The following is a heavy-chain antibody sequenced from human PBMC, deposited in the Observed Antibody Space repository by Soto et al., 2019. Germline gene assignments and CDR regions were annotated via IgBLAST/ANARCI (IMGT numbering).Heavy chain of an antibody. CDR3: ARVEELQQLVVPTLFDY. Sequence: QVQLVQSGAEVKKPGASVKVSCKASGYTFTSYGISWVRQAPGQGLEWMGWISAYNGNTNYAQKLQGRVTMTTDTSTSTAYMELRSLRSDDTAVYYCARVEELQQLVVPTLFDYWGQGTLVTVSS. D-gene: IGHD6-13*01. CDR2: ISAYNGNT. J-gene: IGHJ4*02. V-gene: IGHV1-18*01. CDR1: GYTFTSYG.